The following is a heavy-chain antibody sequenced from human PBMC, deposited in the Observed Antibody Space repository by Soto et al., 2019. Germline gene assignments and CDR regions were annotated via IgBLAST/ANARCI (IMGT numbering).Heavy chain of an antibody. J-gene: IGHJ6*02. CDR2: ISGSGGST. CDR3: ATYSGNYERYGVYYGMDV. Sequence: GGSLRLSCAASGFTFSNYAISWVRQAPGKGLEWVSSISGSGGSTYYADSVKGRFTISRDNSKNTLYLQMNSLRAEDTAVYYCATYSGNYERYGVYYGMDVWGQGTTVTVS. CDR1: GFTFSNYA. D-gene: IGHD1-26*01. V-gene: IGHV3-23*01.